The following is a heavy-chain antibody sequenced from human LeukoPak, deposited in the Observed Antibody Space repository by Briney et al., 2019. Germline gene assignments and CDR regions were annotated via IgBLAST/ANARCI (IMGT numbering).Heavy chain of an antibody. CDR2: MNPNSGNT. CDR1: GYTFTGYY. V-gene: IGHV1-8*02. Sequence: GASVKVSCKASGYTFTGYYMHWVRQATGQGLEWMGWMNPNSGNTGYAQKFQGRVTMTRNTSISTAYMELSSLRSEDTAVYYCARPRRSYYYGMDVWGQGTTVTVSS. CDR3: ARPRRSYYYGMDV. J-gene: IGHJ6*02.